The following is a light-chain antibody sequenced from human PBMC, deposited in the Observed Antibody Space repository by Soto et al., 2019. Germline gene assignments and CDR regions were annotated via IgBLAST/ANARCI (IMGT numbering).Light chain of an antibody. J-gene: IGKJ1*01. CDR3: QQYGSSPRT. Sequence: EIVLTQSPGTLSLSPGERDTLSCRASQSVSSSYLAWYQQKPGQAPRLLIYGASSRATGIPDRFSGSGSGTDFTLTISRLVPEDFAVYYCQQYGSSPRTFGQGTKVDIK. CDR1: QSVSSSY. CDR2: GAS. V-gene: IGKV3-20*01.